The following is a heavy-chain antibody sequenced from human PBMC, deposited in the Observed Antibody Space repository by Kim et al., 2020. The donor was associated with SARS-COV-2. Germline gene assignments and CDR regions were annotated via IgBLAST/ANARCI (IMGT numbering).Heavy chain of an antibody. CDR2: IYYSGST. CDR1: GGSISSSSYY. D-gene: IGHD3-10*01. Sequence: SETLSLTCTVSGGSISSSSYYWGWIRQPPGKGLEWIGSIYYSGSTYYNPSLKSRVTISVDTSKNQFSLKLSSVTAADTAVYYCARTLHRWFGELWAGYYFDYWGQGTLVTVSS. J-gene: IGHJ4*02. CDR3: ARTLHRWFGELWAGYYFDY. V-gene: IGHV4-39*01.